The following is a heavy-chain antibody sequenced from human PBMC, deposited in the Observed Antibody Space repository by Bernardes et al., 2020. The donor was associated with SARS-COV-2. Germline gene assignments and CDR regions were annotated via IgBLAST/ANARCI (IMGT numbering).Heavy chain of an antibody. D-gene: IGHD6-13*01. CDR3: ARGQGSSWYQGWDFDY. Sequence: GGSLRLSCAASGFTFSSYSMNWVRQAPGKGLEWVSSISSSSSYIYYADSVKGRFTISRDNAKNSLYLQMNSLRAEDTAVYYCARGQGSSWYQGWDFDYWGQGTLVTVSS. V-gene: IGHV3-21*01. CDR2: ISSSSSYI. J-gene: IGHJ4*02. CDR1: GFTFSSYS.